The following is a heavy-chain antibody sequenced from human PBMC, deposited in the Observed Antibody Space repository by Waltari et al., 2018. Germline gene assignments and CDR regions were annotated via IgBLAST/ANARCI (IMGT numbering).Heavy chain of an antibody. CDR2: INPNSGGT. D-gene: IGHD6-13*01. CDR1: VSPFPSSY. CDR3: ARVRAAAGYYYYGMDV. J-gene: IGHJ6*02. V-gene: IGHV1-2*06. Sequence: QVQLVQSGAEVTKPSSSVMVSCQASVSPFPSSYIPCLPQSPCQGLEWMGRINPNSGGTNYAQKLKGRVTMTRDTSISTAYMELSRLRSDDTAVYYCARVRAAAGYYYYGMDVWGQGTTVTVSS.